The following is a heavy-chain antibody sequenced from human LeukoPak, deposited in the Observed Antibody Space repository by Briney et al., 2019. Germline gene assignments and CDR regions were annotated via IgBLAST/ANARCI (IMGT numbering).Heavy chain of an antibody. CDR2: IGPSGNFM. Sequence: GGSLRLSCEASGFTFSDSYMSWLRQPPGKGLESISYIGPSGNFMNYADSVKGRFTISRDNAKKSLYLQINSLRAEDTAVYYCSRDPRVLDYWGQGTLVTVSS. V-gene: IGHV3-11*01. CDR1: GFTFSDSY. J-gene: IGHJ4*02. CDR3: SRDPRVLDY.